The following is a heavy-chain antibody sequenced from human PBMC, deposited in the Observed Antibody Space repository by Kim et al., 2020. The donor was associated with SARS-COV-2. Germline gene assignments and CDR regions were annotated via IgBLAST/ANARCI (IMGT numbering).Heavy chain of an antibody. CDR2: IYYSGDT. Sequence: SETLSLTCSVSGGSISSSGHYWGWIRQSPGKGLEWIGSIYYSGDTYYNPSLRSRVTISIDTSKNQFSLKLSSVNAADTAVYYCARHGNIVVISTALAFDIWGQGTVVTVSS. J-gene: IGHJ3*02. CDR3: ARHGNIVVISTALAFDI. D-gene: IGHD2-15*01. V-gene: IGHV4-39*01. CDR1: GGSISSSGHY.